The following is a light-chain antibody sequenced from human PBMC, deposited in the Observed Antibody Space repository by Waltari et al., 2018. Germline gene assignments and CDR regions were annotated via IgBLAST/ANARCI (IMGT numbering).Light chain of an antibody. Sequence: QSVLTQPPSVSGVPGHRVTMPGTGRSPTTGAGYDVHWYQQPPGTAPKLLIYGNSNRPSGVPERFSGSKSGTSASLAITGLQAEDEADYYCQSYDSSLSGSVFGGGTKLTVL. V-gene: IGLV1-40*01. CDR2: GNS. CDR1: SPTTGAGYD. CDR3: QSYDSSLSGSV. J-gene: IGLJ2*01.